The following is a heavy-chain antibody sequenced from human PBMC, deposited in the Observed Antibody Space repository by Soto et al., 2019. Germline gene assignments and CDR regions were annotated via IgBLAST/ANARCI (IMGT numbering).Heavy chain of an antibody. CDR2: ISWNSGSI. CDR3: AKEMRCFGGFLDS. V-gene: IGHV3-9*01. D-gene: IGHD3-10*01. J-gene: IGHJ5*01. Sequence: GGSLRLSCAASGFTFDDYAMYWVRQAPGKGLEWVSGISWNSGSIGYADSVKGRFTISRDNAKNSLYLQMNRLRAEDTALYYCAKEMRCFGGFLDSWGKGTRV. CDR1: GFTFDDYA.